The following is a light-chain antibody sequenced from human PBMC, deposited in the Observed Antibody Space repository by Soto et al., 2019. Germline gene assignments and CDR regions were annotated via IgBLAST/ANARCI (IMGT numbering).Light chain of an antibody. J-gene: IGLJ2*01. CDR2: GNS. CDR3: QSYDASLSGRVV. V-gene: IGLV1-40*01. Sequence: QSVLTQPPSVSGAPGQRVTISCTGSSSNIGAGYDVHWYQQLPGTAPKLLIYGNSNRPSGVPDRFSDSKSGTSASLAITGLRAEDEADYYCQSYDASLSGRVVFGGGTKVTVL. CDR1: SSNIGAGYD.